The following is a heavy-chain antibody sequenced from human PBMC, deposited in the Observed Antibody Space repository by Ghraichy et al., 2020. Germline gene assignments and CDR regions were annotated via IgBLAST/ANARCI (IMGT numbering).Heavy chain of an antibody. CDR1: GGSISSYY. Sequence: SETLSLTCTVSGGSISSYYWSWIRQPPGKGLEWIGYIYYSGSTNYNPSLKSRVTISVDTSKNQFSLKLSSVTAADTAVYYCARVEAAAGTRVVIDWFDPWGQGTLVTVSS. CDR2: IYYSGST. D-gene: IGHD6-13*01. V-gene: IGHV4-59*01. J-gene: IGHJ5*02. CDR3: ARVEAAAGTRVVIDWFDP.